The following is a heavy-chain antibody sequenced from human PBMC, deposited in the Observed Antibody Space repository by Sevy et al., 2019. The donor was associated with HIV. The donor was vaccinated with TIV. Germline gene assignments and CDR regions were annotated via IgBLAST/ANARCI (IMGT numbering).Heavy chain of an antibody. V-gene: IGHV3-23*01. D-gene: IGHD1-26*01. CDR1: GFTFSNHA. CDR2: ISGSGFST. J-gene: IGHJ4*02. CDR3: AKDQSDTSGTYDFFDY. Sequence: GGSLRLSCAASGFTFSNHAMSWVRQAPGKGLEWVSGISGSGFSTYYADSVKGRFTISRDNSKNVLYLQMNNLGAEDTAIYYCAKDQSDTSGTYDFFDYWGQGTLVTVSS.